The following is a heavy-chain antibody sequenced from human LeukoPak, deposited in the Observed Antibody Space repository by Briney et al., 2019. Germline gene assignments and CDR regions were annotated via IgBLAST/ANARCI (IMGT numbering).Heavy chain of an antibody. V-gene: IGHV1-18*01. Sequence: APVKVSCKASRYTFTSYGISTVRQSPGQRLEGMGWISAYNGKTNYAQKLQGRVTMTTETCTSTGYMELRSLRSDETAVYYCARRMYYYDSSGYPLDYWGQGTLVTVSS. CDR1: RYTFTSYG. CDR3: ARRMYYYDSSGYPLDY. CDR2: ISAYNGKT. J-gene: IGHJ4*02. D-gene: IGHD3-22*01.